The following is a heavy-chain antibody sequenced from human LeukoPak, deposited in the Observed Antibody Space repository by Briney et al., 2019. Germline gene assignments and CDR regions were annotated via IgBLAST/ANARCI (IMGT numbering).Heavy chain of an antibody. D-gene: IGHD5-24*01. CDR2: ISSSSTYT. CDR1: GFTFSSYN. V-gene: IGHV3-21*01. J-gene: IGHJ4*02. Sequence: PGGSLRLSCAASGFTFSSYNINWVRQAPGKGLEWVSSISSSSTYTYYADSVKGRFTISRDNSKNTLYLQMNSLRAEDTAVYYCAKGGGAGGWLQSGYYFDYWGQGTLVTVSS. CDR3: AKGGGAGGWLQSGYYFDY.